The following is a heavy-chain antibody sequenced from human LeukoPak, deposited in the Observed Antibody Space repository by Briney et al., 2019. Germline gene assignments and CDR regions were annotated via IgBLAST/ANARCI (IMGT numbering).Heavy chain of an antibody. CDR3: ARRDSGFEFFDS. CDR1: GYSFTNYW. CDR2: IYPGDSDT. V-gene: IGHV5-51*01. Sequence: GESLKISCKCSGYSFTNYWIGWVRQMAGQGLEWMGIIYPGDSDTRYSPSFQGQVTISADKSISTAYLQWSSLKASDTAMYSCARRDSGFEFFDSWGQGTLVTVSS. D-gene: IGHD5-12*01. J-gene: IGHJ4*02.